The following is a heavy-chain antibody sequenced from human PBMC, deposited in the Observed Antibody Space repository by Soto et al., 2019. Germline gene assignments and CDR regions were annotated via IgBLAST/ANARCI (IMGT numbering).Heavy chain of an antibody. CDR2: IIPLFRTP. J-gene: IGHJ6*02. CDR3: ARDNDRLQLGGNYYYILDV. Sequence: QVQLVQSGAEMKEPGSSVKVSCKTSGGTFSSSAISWLRQAPGQGLEWMGGIIPLFRTPDYAQKFQSRVTIAADESTRTAYLELSSLRSEDTVVYYCARDNDRLQLGGNYYYILDVLGQGTTITVTS. D-gene: IGHD1-1*01. CDR1: GGTFSSSA. V-gene: IGHV1-69*12.